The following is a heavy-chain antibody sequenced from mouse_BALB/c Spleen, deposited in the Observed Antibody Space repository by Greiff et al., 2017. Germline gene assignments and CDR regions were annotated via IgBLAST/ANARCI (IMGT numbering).Heavy chain of an antibody. D-gene: IGHD1-1*01. CDR2: IYPGSGST. Sequence: QVQLQQPGAELVKPGTSVKLSCKASGYNFTSYWINWVKLRPGQGLEWIGDIYPGSGSTNYNEKFKSKATLTVDTSSSTAYMQLSSLASEDSALYYCARWDYYGSSSDYWGQGTTLTVSS. CDR3: ARWDYYGSSSDY. V-gene: IGHV1-55*01. CDR1: GYNFTSYW. J-gene: IGHJ2*01.